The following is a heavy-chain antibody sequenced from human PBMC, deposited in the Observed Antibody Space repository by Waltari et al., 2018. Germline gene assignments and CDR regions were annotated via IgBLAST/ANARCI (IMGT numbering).Heavy chain of an antibody. CDR1: GGPISSHY. D-gene: IGHD1-26*01. CDR2: IYYSGST. CDR3: ARGGWELGAFDI. V-gene: IGHV4-59*11. J-gene: IGHJ3*02. Sequence: QVQLQESGPGLVKPSETLSLTCPVSGGPISSHYWSWLRQPPGKGLEWIGYIYYSGSTNYNPSLKSRVTISVDTSKNQFSLKLSSVTAADTAVYYCARGGWELGAFDIWGQGTMVTVSS.